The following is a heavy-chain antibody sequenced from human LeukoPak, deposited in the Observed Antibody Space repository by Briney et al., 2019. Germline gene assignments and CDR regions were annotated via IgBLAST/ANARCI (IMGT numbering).Heavy chain of an antibody. V-gene: IGHV4-59*01. CDR1: GFSISNYY. D-gene: IGHD6-19*01. J-gene: IGHJ4*02. CDR2: SYYSGST. Sequence: SETLSLTCTVSGFSISNYYWSWIRQPPGKGLEWIGYSYYSGSTNYNPSLKSRVTISVDTSKNQFSLKLSSVTAADTAVYYCAGPRQWLVRNVDYWGQGTLVTVSS. CDR3: AGPRQWLVRNVDY.